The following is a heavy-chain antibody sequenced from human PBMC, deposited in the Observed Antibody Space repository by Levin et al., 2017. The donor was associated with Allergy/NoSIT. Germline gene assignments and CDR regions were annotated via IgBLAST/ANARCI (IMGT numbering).Heavy chain of an antibody. Sequence: ASVKVSCKASGFTFTSSAVQWVRQARGQRLEWIGWIVVGSGNTNYAQKFQERVTITRDMSTSTAYMELSSLRSEDTAVYYCAADLGRDYDFWSGYSSWYGMDVWGQGTTVTVSS. D-gene: IGHD3-3*01. J-gene: IGHJ6*02. CDR2: IVVGSGNT. V-gene: IGHV1-58*01. CDR1: GFTFTSSA. CDR3: AADLGRDYDFWSGYSSWYGMDV.